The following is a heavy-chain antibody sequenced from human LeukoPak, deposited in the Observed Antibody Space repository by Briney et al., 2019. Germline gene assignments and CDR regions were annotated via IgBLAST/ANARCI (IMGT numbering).Heavy chain of an antibody. Sequence: SETLSLTCTVSGGSFRDDYWRCIRQPPGKGLEWIGEINHGGSTNYNPSLKSRVSMSVATSKNHFSLKLSSVTAADTALYYCARRTVTNGWFRIDYWGQGSLVIVSS. D-gene: IGHD6-19*01. CDR3: ARRTVTNGWFRIDY. J-gene: IGHJ4*02. CDR1: GGSFRDDY. CDR2: INHGGST. V-gene: IGHV4-34*01.